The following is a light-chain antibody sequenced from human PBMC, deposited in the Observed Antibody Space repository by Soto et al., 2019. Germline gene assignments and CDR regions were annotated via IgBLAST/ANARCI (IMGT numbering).Light chain of an antibody. CDR1: SSDVGGYNY. Sequence: QSVLTQPASVSGSPGQSITISCTGTSSDVGGYNYVSWYQQHPGKAPKLMIYEVSNQPSGVSNRFSGSKSGNTASLTISGLQAEDEADYYGSSYTSSSSDYVFGAGTKVTVL. V-gene: IGLV2-14*01. CDR3: SSYTSSSSDYV. J-gene: IGLJ1*01. CDR2: EVS.